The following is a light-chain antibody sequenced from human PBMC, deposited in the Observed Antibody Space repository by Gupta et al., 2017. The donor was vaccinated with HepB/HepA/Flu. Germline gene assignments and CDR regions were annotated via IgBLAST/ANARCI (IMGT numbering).Light chain of an antibody. CDR1: QSITNY. CDR3: QQSYSSPLT. CDR2: AAS. Sequence: DIQMTQSPYSLSASVGDRVTITCRASQSITNYLNWYQQKPGKAPKLLIYAASSLQGGVPSRFSGSGSGTDFTLTITSLQPEDSATYYCQQSYSSPLTFGGGTXVEIK. J-gene: IGKJ4*01. V-gene: IGKV1-39*01.